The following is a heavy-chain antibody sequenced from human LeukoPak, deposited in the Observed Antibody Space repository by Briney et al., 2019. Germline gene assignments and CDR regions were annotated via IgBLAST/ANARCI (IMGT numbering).Heavy chain of an antibody. CDR1: GGSISSSY. V-gene: IGHV4-59*01. D-gene: IGHD2-21*02. CDR3: ARVAHNGGDEYDTFDI. J-gene: IGHJ3*02. Sequence: SETLSLTCTVSGGSISSSYWSWIRQTPGKRLECVAYIYHSGSTKSNPSLRSRVTISIDTSQNQFSLKLSSVTAADTAVYYCARVAHNGGDEYDTFDIWGQGTMVTVSS. CDR2: IYHSGST.